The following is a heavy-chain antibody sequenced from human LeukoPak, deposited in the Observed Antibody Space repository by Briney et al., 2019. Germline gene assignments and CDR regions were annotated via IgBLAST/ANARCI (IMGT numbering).Heavy chain of an antibody. Sequence: SETLSLTCVVSGGSVSGYYWGWIRQPPGRGLEWIGYVYYSGSTNYNPSFKSRITISVDTSRNQFSPQLSSVTAADTAVYYCARIHRYCSGGACYVLDNWGQGTLVAVSS. CDR1: GGSVSGYY. D-gene: IGHD2-15*01. CDR3: ARIHRYCSGGACYVLDN. V-gene: IGHV4-59*02. J-gene: IGHJ4*02. CDR2: VYYSGST.